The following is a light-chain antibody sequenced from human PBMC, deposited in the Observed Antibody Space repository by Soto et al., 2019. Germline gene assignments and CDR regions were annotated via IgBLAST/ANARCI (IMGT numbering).Light chain of an antibody. J-gene: IGKJ3*01. Sequence: EIVLTQSPGTLSLSPGERATLSCRASQTVSNNYLAWYQQKSGQAPRLLIYGASSRATGIQDRFSGSESGTDFTLTISRLEPKDCALYYCQQYGTSSLFTFGPGTRVDI. CDR3: QQYGTSSLFT. CDR1: QTVSNNY. CDR2: GAS. V-gene: IGKV3-20*01.